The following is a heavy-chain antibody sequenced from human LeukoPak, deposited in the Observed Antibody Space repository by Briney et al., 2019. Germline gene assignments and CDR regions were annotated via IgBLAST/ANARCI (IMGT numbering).Heavy chain of an antibody. J-gene: IGHJ4*02. CDR1: GFTFSSSE. CDR3: ARDLRYSYGPFGY. Sequence: GGSLRLSCAASGFTFSSSEMNWVRQTPGKGLEWVSFISSSSSSIYYADSVKGRFTISRDNAKNSLYLQMNSLRAEDTAVYYCARDLRYSYGPFGYWGQGTLVTVSS. CDR2: ISSSSSSI. D-gene: IGHD5-18*01. V-gene: IGHV3-48*03.